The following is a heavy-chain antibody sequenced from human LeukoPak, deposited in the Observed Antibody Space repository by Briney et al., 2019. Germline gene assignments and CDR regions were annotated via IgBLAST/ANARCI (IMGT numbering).Heavy chain of an antibody. CDR2: IIPIFGTA. D-gene: IGHD6-13*01. Sequence: ASVKVSCKASGGTFSSYAISWVRQAPGQGLEWMGGIIPIFGTANYAQKFQGRVTITADESTSTAYMELSSLRSEDTAVYYCAREGASYSSSWYGMSYDAFDIWGQGTMVTVSS. CDR1: GGTFSSYA. J-gene: IGHJ3*02. CDR3: AREGASYSSSWYGMSYDAFDI. V-gene: IGHV1-69*13.